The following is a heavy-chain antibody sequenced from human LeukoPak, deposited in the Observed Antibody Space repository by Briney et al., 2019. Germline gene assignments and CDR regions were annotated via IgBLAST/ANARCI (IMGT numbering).Heavy chain of an antibody. D-gene: IGHD1-26*01. V-gene: IGHV3-53*05. Sequence: PGGSLRLSCAASGFSFSSNYLSWVRQAPGKGLDWVSVIYSGGRTYYAVSVKARFTISRDNSKNPLYLQMDSLRSEHTAVYYCARYATFPWYFDLWGRGTLVTVSS. CDR2: IYSGGRT. CDR1: GFSFSSNY. J-gene: IGHJ2*01. CDR3: ARYATFPWYFDL.